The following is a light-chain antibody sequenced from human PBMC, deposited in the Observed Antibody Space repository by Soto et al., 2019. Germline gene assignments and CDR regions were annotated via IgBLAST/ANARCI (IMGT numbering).Light chain of an antibody. CDR1: QTVSSSY. CDR3: QQRSSLLT. CDR2: GAS. Sequence: ILVTQSPSTLSLSPGERVTLSCSASQTVSSSYLAWYQQKPGQAPRLLIYGASSRATGIPARFSGSGSGTEFTVTISSLEPEDFAVYYCQQRSSLLTFGQGTRLEI. J-gene: IGKJ5*01. V-gene: IGKV3D-20*02.